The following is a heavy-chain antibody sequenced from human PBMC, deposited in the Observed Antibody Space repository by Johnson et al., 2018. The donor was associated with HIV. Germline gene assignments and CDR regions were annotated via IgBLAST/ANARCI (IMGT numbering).Heavy chain of an antibody. J-gene: IGHJ3*01. CDR3: VKHFAPMVPYDAFDL. D-gene: IGHD3-10*01. CDR2: INWNGGST. CDR1: GFTFEDYG. V-gene: IGHV3-20*04. Sequence: VQLVESGGGVVRPGGSLRLSCAASGFTFEDYGMSWVRQAPGKGLEWVSGINWNGGSTGYADSVKGRFTISRDNAKNSLYLQMNSLRAEDTAVYFCVKHFAPMVPYDAFDLWGQGTRVTVSS.